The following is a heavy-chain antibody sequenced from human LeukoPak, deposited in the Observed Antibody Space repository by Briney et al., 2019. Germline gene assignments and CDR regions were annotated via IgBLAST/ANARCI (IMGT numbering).Heavy chain of an antibody. D-gene: IGHD2-21*01. CDR1: GFTFSSYG. V-gene: IGHV3-30*02. Sequence: GGSLRLSCAASGFTFSSYGMHWVRQAPGKGLEWVAFIRYDGSNKYYADSVKGRFTISRDNSKNTLYLQMNSLRAEDTAVYYCATDCGGYYYYYYMDVWGKGTTVTISS. CDR3: ATDCGGYYYYYYMDV. J-gene: IGHJ6*03. CDR2: IRYDGSNK.